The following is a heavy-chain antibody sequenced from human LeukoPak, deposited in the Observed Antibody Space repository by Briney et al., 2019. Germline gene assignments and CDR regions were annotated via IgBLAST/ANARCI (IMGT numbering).Heavy chain of an antibody. Sequence: GGSLRLSCAASGFTFSNYWMHWVRQAPGKGLVWVSRIKSDGSRTDYADSVKGRFTISRDNAKNTLYLQMNSLRAEDTAVYYCARGDYSDNPLDYWGQGTLVTVSS. CDR1: GFTFSNYW. D-gene: IGHD3-22*01. CDR2: IKSDGSRT. J-gene: IGHJ4*02. V-gene: IGHV3-74*01. CDR3: ARGDYSDNPLDY.